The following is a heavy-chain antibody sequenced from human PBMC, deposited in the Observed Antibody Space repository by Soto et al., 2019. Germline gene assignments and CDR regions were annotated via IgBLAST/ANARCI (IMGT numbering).Heavy chain of an antibody. J-gene: IGHJ3*02. Sequence: ASVKVSCKASGYTFTSYDINWVRQATGQGLEWMGWMNPNSGNTGYAQKFQGRVTITTDTSISTAYMELSSLRSEDTAVYYCARDEQSTYYDFWSGSDIWGQGTMVTVSS. V-gene: IGHV1-8*01. CDR2: MNPNSGNT. CDR1: GYTFTSYD. D-gene: IGHD3-3*01. CDR3: ARDEQSTYYDFWSGSDI.